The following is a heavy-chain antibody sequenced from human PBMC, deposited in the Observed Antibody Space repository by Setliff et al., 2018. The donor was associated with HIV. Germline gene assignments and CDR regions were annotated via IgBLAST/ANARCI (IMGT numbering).Heavy chain of an antibody. J-gene: IGHJ3*02. CDR3: ARLGMTTVGIGDVFDI. D-gene: IGHD4-17*01. Sequence: SETLSLTCTVSGGSISSSSYYWGWLRQPAGKGLEWIGRISTSGSTNYSPSLKSRVTILVDTSKNQFSLKVRSVTAADTAVYYCARLGMTTVGIGDVFDIWGQGTMVTVSS. V-gene: IGHV4-61*02. CDR2: ISTSGST. CDR1: GGSISSSSYY.